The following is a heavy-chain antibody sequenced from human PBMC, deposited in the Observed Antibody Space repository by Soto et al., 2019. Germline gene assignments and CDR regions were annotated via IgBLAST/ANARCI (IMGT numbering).Heavy chain of an antibody. Sequence: SETLSLTCTVSGGSMSDYYWSWIRQSPGKGLEWIGYIYYTGSTNYNPSLKSRIIITLDTSKSQFSLKLTSVTAADTAVYYCARTVPSWEGDWFDPWGQGTLVTVSS. J-gene: IGHJ5*02. V-gene: IGHV4-59*01. CDR2: IYYTGST. CDR1: GGSMSDYY. D-gene: IGHD4-17*01. CDR3: ARTVPSWEGDWFDP.